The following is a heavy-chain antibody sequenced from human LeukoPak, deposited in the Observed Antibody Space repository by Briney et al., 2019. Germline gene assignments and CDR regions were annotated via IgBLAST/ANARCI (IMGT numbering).Heavy chain of an antibody. CDR1: GYTFTGYY. J-gene: IGHJ4*02. CDR2: IIPIFGTA. CDR3: ARHPIAAAGTNYFDY. Sequence: AASVKVSCKASGYTFTGYYMHWVRQAPGQGLEWMGGIIPIFGTANYAQKFQGRVTITADESTSTAYMELSSLRSEDTAVYYCARHPIAAAGTNYFDYWGQGTLVTVSS. V-gene: IGHV1-69*13. D-gene: IGHD6-13*01.